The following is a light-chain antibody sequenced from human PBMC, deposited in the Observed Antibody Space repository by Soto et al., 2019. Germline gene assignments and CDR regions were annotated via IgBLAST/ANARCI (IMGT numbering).Light chain of an antibody. CDR1: QSLVHSDGNSY. CDR2: MIS. J-gene: IGKJ2*01. Sequence: DFVMTQTPLSSPVTLGQPASISCRSSQSLVHSDGNSYLSWLHQRPGQPPRLLIYMISNRFSGVPGSFSGSGAAKDFPLNISRVEPEDVGVYYCMQATQPYTFGQGTKLEIK. CDR3: MQATQPYT. V-gene: IGKV2-24*01.